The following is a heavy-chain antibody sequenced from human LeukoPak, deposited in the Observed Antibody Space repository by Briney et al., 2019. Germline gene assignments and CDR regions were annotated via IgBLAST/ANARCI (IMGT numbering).Heavy chain of an antibody. Sequence: PGESLTLSCAASGFTFSSYAMSWVRQAPGKGLERVSTIRDSGGSTYYAHSVKGRSTISRDNSKNTLYLQMKSLRAEDTAVYYCAKGKYGGNSVIDYWGQGTLVTVSS. CDR1: GFTFSSYA. V-gene: IGHV3-23*01. J-gene: IGHJ4*02. D-gene: IGHD4-23*01. CDR2: IRDSGGST. CDR3: AKGKYGGNSVIDY.